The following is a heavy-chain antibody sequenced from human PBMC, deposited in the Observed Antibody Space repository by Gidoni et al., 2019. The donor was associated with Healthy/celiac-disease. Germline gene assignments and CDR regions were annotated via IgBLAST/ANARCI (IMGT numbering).Heavy chain of an antibody. J-gene: IGHJ3*02. CDR2: INHSGST. CDR1: GGSFSGYY. CDR3: ANMQFGLYAFDI. Sequence: QVQPHQWGAGLLKPSETLSLTCAVYGGSFSGYYWSWIRQPPGKGLEWIGEINHSGSTNYNPSLKSRVTISVDTSKNQFSLKLSSVTAADTAVYYCANMQFGLYAFDIWGQGTMVTVSS. V-gene: IGHV4-34*01. D-gene: IGHD3-10*01.